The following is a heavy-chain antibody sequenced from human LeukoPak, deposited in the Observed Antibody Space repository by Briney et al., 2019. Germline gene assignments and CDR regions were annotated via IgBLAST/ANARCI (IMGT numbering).Heavy chain of an antibody. CDR1: GGSISSYY. CDR2: IYTSGST. V-gene: IGHV4-4*07. D-gene: IGHD5/OR15-5a*01. CDR3: ARAVYVDDQDYYYYMDV. J-gene: IGHJ6*03. Sequence: SETLSLTCTVSGGSISSYYWSWIRQPAGKGLEWIGRIYTSGSTNYNPSLKGRVTISVDKSKNQFSLKLSSVTAADTAVYYCARAVYVDDQDYYYYMDVWGKGTTVTVSS.